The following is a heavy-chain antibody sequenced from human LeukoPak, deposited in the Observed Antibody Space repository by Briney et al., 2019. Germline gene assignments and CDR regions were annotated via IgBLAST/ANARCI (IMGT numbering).Heavy chain of an antibody. J-gene: IGHJ4*02. CDR3: ARGSSGWYGIDY. CDR2: INIDGTST. D-gene: IGHD6-19*01. Sequence: GGSLRLSCAASGFTFRNYWMHWVRQVPGKGLVCVSRINIDGTSTSYADSVKGRFTISRDNAKNALYLQMNSLRAEDTAVYYCARGSSGWYGIDYWGQGALVNVSS. V-gene: IGHV3-74*01. CDR1: GFTFRNYW.